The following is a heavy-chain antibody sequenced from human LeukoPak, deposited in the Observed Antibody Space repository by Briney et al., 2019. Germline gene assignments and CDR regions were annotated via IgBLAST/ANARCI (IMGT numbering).Heavy chain of an antibody. V-gene: IGHV4-39*01. Sequence: SETLSLTCTVSGGSITSSSSYRGWIRQPPGKGLEWIGSMYYGGSSYYNPSLKSRVTMSADTSKNQFSLKLSSVTAADTAVYYCARHRHATGYSSSWYRTLEVPFDYWGQGTLVTVSS. CDR3: ARHRHATGYSSSWYRTLEVPFDY. J-gene: IGHJ4*02. CDR2: MYYGGSS. D-gene: IGHD6-13*01. CDR1: GGSITSSSSY.